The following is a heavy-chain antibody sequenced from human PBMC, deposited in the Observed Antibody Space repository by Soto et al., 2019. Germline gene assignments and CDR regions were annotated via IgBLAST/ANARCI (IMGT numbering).Heavy chain of an antibody. J-gene: IGHJ4*02. CDR2: ISRSGGAK. Sequence: EVELVESGGGVVRPGGSLTLSCAASGFTLEAYSMTWVRRAPGKGLECVSSISRSGGAKHYADSVKGRFLISRDKAEKSLYLRMSSLRGDDTAVYYSARNYGLFDYWGQGTLVTVSS. D-gene: IGHD4-17*01. CDR1: GFTLEAYS. V-gene: IGHV3-21*01. CDR3: ARNYGLFDY.